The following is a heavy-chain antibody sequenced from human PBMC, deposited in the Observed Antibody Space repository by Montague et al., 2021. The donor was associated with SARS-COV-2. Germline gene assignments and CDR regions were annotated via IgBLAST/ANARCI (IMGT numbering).Heavy chain of an antibody. V-gene: IGHV4-34*01. D-gene: IGHD1-7*01. J-gene: IGHJ6*02. Sequence: SETLSLTCAVYGGSFSGYYWSWIRQPPGKGLGWIGEINHSGSTNYNPSLKSRVTISVDASKNQFSLKLSSVTAADTAVYYCARGRTGTTFYYYYYYGVDVWGQGTTVTVSS. CDR2: INHSGST. CDR3: ARGRTGTTFYYYYYYGVDV. CDR1: GGSFSGYY.